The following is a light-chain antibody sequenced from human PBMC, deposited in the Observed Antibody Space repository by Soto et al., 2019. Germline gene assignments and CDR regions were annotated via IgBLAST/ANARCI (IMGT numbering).Light chain of an antibody. J-gene: IGKJ4*01. CDR3: QQLYSHPLT. CDR1: QGITSY. Sequence: IQLTQSPSSLSASVGDRVTITCRASQGITSYLAWYQQRPGKAPGLLIYSASTLQSGVPSRFSGSGYGTDFSLTISNLQPEDFATYYCQQLYSHPLTFGGGTNV. V-gene: IGKV1-9*01. CDR2: SAS.